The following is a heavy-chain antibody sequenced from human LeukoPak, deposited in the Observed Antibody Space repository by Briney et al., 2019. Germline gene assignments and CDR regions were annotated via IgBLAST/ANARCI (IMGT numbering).Heavy chain of an antibody. V-gene: IGHV4-59*01. Sequence: SETLSLTCTASGGSISSYYWSWIRQPPGKGLEWIGYIYYSGSTNYNPSLKSRVTISVDTSKNQFSLKLSSVTAADTAVYYCARGIRGYSYIFDYWGQGTLVTVSS. J-gene: IGHJ4*02. CDR2: IYYSGST. CDR1: GGSISSYY. CDR3: ARGIRGYSYIFDY. D-gene: IGHD5-18*01.